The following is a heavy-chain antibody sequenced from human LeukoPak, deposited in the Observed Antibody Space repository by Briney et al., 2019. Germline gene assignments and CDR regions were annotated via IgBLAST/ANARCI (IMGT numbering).Heavy chain of an antibody. CDR2: ISSSSSTI. J-gene: IGHJ6*02. CDR1: GFTFSSYR. V-gene: IGHV3-48*01. Sequence: GGSLRLSCAASGFTFSSYRMNWVRQAPGKGLEWVSYISSSSSTIYYADSVKGRFTISRDNAKNSLYLQMNSLRAEDTAVYYCARDTPREGDVWGQGTTVTVSS. CDR3: ARDTPREGDV.